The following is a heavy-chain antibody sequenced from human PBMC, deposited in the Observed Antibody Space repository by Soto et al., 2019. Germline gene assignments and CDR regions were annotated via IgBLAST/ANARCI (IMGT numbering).Heavy chain of an antibody. CDR1: GGSISSGGYY. Sequence: SETLSLTCTVSGGSISSGGYYWSWIRQHPGKGLEWIGYIYYSGSTYYNPSLKSRVTISVDTSKNQFSLKLSSVTAADTAVYYCATTKDSYGDFYMDVWGKGTTVTVSS. CDR3: ATTKDSYGDFYMDV. V-gene: IGHV4-31*03. J-gene: IGHJ6*03. D-gene: IGHD5-18*01. CDR2: IYYSGST.